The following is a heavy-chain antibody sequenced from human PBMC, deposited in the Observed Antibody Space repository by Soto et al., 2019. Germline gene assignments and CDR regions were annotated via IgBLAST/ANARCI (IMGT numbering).Heavy chain of an antibody. J-gene: IGHJ6*02. V-gene: IGHV3-48*04. CDR3: ARDSRISRVDV. CDR1: GFNFNSYT. Sequence: PGGSLRLSCAASGFNFNSYTINWVRQAPGKRLEWLSSISSSGSTIYYADSVKGRFTISRDNAKNSLYLQMNSLRAEDTAVYFCARDSRISRVDVWGQGTTVTVSS. CDR2: ISSSGSTI.